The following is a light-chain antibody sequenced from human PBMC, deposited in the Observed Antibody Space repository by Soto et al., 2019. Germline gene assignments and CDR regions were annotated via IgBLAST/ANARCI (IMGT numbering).Light chain of an antibody. CDR3: QQYGSSPRT. CDR1: QSVSSSY. V-gene: IGKV3-20*01. CDR2: GAS. Sequence: EILMTQSPATLSVSPGERATLSCMSSQSVSSSYLAWYQQKPGQAPRLLIYGASSRATGIPDRFSGSGSGTDFTLTISRLEPEDFAVYYCQQYGSSPRTFGQGTKVDIK. J-gene: IGKJ1*01.